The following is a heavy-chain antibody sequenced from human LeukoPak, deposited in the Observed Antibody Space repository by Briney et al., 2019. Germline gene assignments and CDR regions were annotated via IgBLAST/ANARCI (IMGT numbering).Heavy chain of an antibody. CDR1: GGSISSSSYY. CDR3: ARQPSYCSGGSCYHPWFDP. V-gene: IGHV4-39*01. Sequence: SETLSIPCTVSGGSISSSSYYWGWIRQPPGKGLEWIGSIYHSGSTYYNPSLKSRVTISVDTSKNQFSLKLSSVTAADTAMYYCARQPSYCSGGSCYHPWFDPWGQGTLVTVSS. J-gene: IGHJ5*02. D-gene: IGHD2-15*01. CDR2: IYHSGST.